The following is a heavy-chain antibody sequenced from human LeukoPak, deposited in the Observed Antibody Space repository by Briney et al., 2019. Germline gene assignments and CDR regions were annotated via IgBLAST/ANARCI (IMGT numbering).Heavy chain of an antibody. CDR1: GYTFTSYG. D-gene: IGHD6-13*01. Sequence: GASVKVSCKASGYTFTSYGISWVRQAPGQGLEWMGWISAYNGNTNYAQKLQGRVTMTTDTSTSTAYMELRSLRSDDTAVYYCAKAPFLAAAGTVWFDPWGQGTLVTVSS. J-gene: IGHJ5*02. CDR3: AKAPFLAAAGTVWFDP. V-gene: IGHV1-18*01. CDR2: ISAYNGNT.